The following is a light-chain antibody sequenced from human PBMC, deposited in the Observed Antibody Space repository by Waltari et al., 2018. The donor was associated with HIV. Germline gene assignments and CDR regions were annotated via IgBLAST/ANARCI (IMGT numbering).Light chain of an antibody. CDR3: QKYNSAPRT. CDR1: QGIGHS. J-gene: IGKJ1*01. Sequence: DVQMTQSPSSLSASVGERVTITCRASQGIGHSLALYQYKPGKAPKLLIYAASTLQSGVPSRFSVSGSGAHFTLTISSLQPEDIGTYYCQKYNSAPRTVGQGTKVEFK. V-gene: IGKV1-27*01. CDR2: AAS.